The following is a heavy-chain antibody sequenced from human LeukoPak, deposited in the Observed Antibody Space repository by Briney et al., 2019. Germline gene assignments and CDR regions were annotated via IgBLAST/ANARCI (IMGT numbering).Heavy chain of an antibody. V-gene: IGHV4-38-2*02. D-gene: IGHD3-22*01. Sequence: SETLSLTCTVSGYSISSGYYWGWIRQPPGKGLEWIGSIYHSGSTYYNPSLKSRVTISVDTSKNQFSLKLSSVTAADTAVYYCARAIYYYDSSEGLFDYWGQGTLVTVSS. J-gene: IGHJ4*02. CDR1: GYSISSGYY. CDR2: IYHSGST. CDR3: ARAIYYYDSSEGLFDY.